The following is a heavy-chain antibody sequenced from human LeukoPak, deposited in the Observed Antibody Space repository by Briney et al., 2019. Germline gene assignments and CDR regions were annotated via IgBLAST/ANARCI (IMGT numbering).Heavy chain of an antibody. CDR2: ISHDGSNK. CDR3: AREGDYNFDY. V-gene: IGHV3-30*04. Sequence: GGSLRLSCAASGFTFRSYAMPWVRQAPGKGLEWVAVISHDGSNKYHADSVKGRFTISRDNSKNTVFLQMNSLRGEDTAVYYCAREGDYNFDYWGQGTLVTVSS. CDR1: GFTFRSYA. J-gene: IGHJ4*02. D-gene: IGHD4-17*01.